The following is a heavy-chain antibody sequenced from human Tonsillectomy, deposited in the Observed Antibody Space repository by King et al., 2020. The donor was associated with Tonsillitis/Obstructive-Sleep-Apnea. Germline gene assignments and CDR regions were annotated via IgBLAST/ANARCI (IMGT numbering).Heavy chain of an antibody. D-gene: IGHD3-10*01. CDR3: ASAVPPLPVDY. CDR2: IYYSGSA. CDR1: SGSISSGSHF. Sequence: QLQESGPGLVKPSQTLSLTCTVSSGSISSGSHFWSWLRQHPGKGLEWIGYIYYSGSAYYNPSLKSRVSISLDTSKSRFSLNLTSVTAADTAVYYCASAVPPLPVDYWGQGTLVTVSS. V-gene: IGHV4-31*03. J-gene: IGHJ4*02.